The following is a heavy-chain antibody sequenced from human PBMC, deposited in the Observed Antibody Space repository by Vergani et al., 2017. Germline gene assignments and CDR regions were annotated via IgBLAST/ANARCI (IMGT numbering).Heavy chain of an antibody. D-gene: IGHD3-22*01. Sequence: QIQLVQSGSEVRKPGDSVKVSCQVSGYSLTELNIHWVRQAPGKGLEWMGGFDPEHGEVTFAHHIQGRVTMTEDRSTDTAYMELSSLRPEDTALYYCAIVTDYSYSSGYYLDYWGQGTLVTVSS. V-gene: IGHV1-24*01. CDR2: FDPEHGEV. CDR3: AIVTDYSYSSGYYLDY. CDR1: GYSLTELN. J-gene: IGHJ4*02.